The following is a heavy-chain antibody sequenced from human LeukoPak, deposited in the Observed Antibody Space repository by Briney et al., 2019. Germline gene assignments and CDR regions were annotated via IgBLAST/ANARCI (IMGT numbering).Heavy chain of an antibody. Sequence: SETLSLTGTVSGGSISSGGYYWSWIRQHPGKGLEWIRYIYYGGSTYYNPSFKSRVTISGATSKNQFYLKLRSGTATDRAGNYSTREVHDFWSGYYRVWYYYYYMDVWGKGTTVTVSS. J-gene: IGHJ6*03. CDR1: GGSISSGGYY. CDR3: TREVHDFWSGYYRVWYYYYYMDV. V-gene: IGHV4-31*03. CDR2: IYYGGST. D-gene: IGHD3-3*01.